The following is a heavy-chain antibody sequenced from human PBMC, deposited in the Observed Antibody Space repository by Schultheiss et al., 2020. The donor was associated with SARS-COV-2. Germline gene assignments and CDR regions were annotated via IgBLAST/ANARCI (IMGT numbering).Heavy chain of an antibody. D-gene: IGHD1-26*01. J-gene: IGHJ6*02. V-gene: IGHV4-34*01. Sequence: SETLSLTCAVYGGSFSGYYWSWIRQPPGKGLEWIGEINHSGSTNYNPSLKSRVTISVDTSKNQFSLKLSSVTAADTAVYYCATTSGGWELGLDVWGQGTTVTVSS. CDR3: ATTSGGWELGLDV. CDR1: GGSFSGYY. CDR2: INHSGST.